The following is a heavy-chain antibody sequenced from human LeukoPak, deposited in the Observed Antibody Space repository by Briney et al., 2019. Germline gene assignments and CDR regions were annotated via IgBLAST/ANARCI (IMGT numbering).Heavy chain of an antibody. CDR3: ARALITMVRGYGGDPDY. CDR2: ISSSSSTI. D-gene: IGHD3-10*01. V-gene: IGHV3-48*04. J-gene: IGHJ4*02. CDR1: GFTFSSYW. Sequence: GGSLRLSCAASGFTFSSYWMHWARQAPGKGLEWVSYISSSSSTIYYADSVKGRFTISRDNAKNSLYLQMNSLRAEDTAVYYCARALITMVRGYGGDPDYWGQGTLVTVSS.